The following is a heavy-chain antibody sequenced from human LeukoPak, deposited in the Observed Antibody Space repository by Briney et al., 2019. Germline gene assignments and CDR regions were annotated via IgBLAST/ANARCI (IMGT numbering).Heavy chain of an antibody. Sequence: SETLSLTCTVSGGSISSSSYYWGWIRQPPGKGLEWIGSIYYSGSTNYNPSLKSRVTISVDTSKNQFSLKLSSVTAADTAVYYCARSLYYYGSDSFDIWGQGTMVTVSS. D-gene: IGHD3-10*01. V-gene: IGHV4-39*07. J-gene: IGHJ3*02. CDR2: IYYSGST. CDR3: ARSLYYYGSDSFDI. CDR1: GGSISSSSYY.